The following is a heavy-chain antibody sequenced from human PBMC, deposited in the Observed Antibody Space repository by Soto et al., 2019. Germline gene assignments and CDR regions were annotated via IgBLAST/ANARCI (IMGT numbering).Heavy chain of an antibody. CDR2: IIPIFGTA. J-gene: IGHJ6*02. D-gene: IGHD2-2*01. CDR1: GATFSSYA. V-gene: IGHV1-69*06. Sequence: SVKVSCKASGATFSSYAISWVRQAPGQGLEWMGGIIPIFGTANYAQKFQGRVTITADKSTSTAYMELSSLRSEDTALYFCARGEHCSSTSGPAVGAVYYYYGMDVWGQGTTVTVSS. CDR3: ARGEHCSSTSGPAVGAVYYYYGMDV.